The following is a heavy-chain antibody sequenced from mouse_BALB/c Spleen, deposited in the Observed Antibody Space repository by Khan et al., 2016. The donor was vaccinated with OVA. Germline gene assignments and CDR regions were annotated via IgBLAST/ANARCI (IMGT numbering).Heavy chain of an antibody. J-gene: IGHJ4*01. D-gene: IGHD2-10*01. CDR3: SRQPYYHYNIRDY. CDR1: GFSLTNYG. CDR2: IWSDGST. V-gene: IGHV2-6-1*01. Sequence: QVQLKESGPGLAAPSQSLSITCTISGFSLTNYGVHWVRQPPGKGLEWLVVIWSDGSTTYNSALKSRLTITKDNSQCQVFLKMNSHQTDDTAIYFCSRQPYYHYNIRDYWGQGTSVTVSS.